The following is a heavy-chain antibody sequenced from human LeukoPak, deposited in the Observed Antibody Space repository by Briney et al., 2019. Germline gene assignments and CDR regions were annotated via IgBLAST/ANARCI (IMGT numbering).Heavy chain of an antibody. CDR3: ARDDSVYRIAAAGTNY. CDR1: GFTFSTYA. CDR2: ISYDGSNK. V-gene: IGHV3-30-3*01. J-gene: IGHJ4*02. Sequence: AGGSLRLSCAASGFTFSTYAMHWVRQAPGKGLEWVAVISYDGSNKYYADSVKGRFTISRDNSKNTLYLQMNSLRAEDTALYYCARDDSVYRIAAAGTNYWGQGTLVTVSS. D-gene: IGHD6-13*01.